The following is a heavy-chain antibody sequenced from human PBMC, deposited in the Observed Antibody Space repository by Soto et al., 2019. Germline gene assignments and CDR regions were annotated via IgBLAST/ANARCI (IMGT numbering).Heavy chain of an antibody. V-gene: IGHV1-8*02. CDR3: ARGLDSSWSRDY. CDR2: MNPNSGNT. CDR1: GYTFTSYA. D-gene: IGHD6-13*01. Sequence: ASVKVSCKASGYTFTSYAMHWVRQAPGQGLEWMGWMNPNSGNTGYAQKFQGRVTMTRNTSISTAYMELSSLRSEDTAVYYCARGLDSSWSRDYWGQGTLVTVSS. J-gene: IGHJ4*02.